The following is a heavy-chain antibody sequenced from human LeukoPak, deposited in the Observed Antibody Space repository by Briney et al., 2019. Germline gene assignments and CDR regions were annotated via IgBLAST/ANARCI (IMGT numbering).Heavy chain of an antibody. CDR3: VKDRTINGRSSPFDS. Sequence: GTSLRLSCAASGFAFTTYGMHWVRQAPLKGLEWVAAISYDGRNQNYADSVKGRFTIFRGNSQNTLYLQMNSLRAEDTALYYCVKDRTINGRSSPFDSWGQGTLVTVSS. CDR1: GFAFTTYG. V-gene: IGHV3-30*18. D-gene: IGHD1-26*01. CDR2: ISYDGRNQ. J-gene: IGHJ4*02.